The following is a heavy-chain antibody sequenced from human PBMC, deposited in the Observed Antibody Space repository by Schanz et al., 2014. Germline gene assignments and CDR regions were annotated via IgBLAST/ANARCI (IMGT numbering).Heavy chain of an antibody. CDR2: MNPTTGNR. J-gene: IGHJ6*02. CDR1: GYTFTSYD. Sequence: QVQLVQSGAEVKKPGASVRLSCEASGYTFTSYDINWVRQATGQGLEWMGWMNPTTGNRGYAQNFQGRVTMTADKSTSTVYMEVSGLRSEDTAVYYCAKVDRTRYYAMDVWGQGTTVTVSS. D-gene: IGHD3-9*01. V-gene: IGHV1-8*02. CDR3: AKVDRTRYYAMDV.